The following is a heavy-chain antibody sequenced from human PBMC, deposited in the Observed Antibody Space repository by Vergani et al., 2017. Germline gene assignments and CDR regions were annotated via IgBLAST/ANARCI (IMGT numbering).Heavy chain of an antibody. CDR1: SGSISSSSYY. J-gene: IGHJ6*02. D-gene: IGHD2-21*02. CDR3: AGEYCGGGCYCPDYYYYGMDV. V-gene: IGHV4-39*01. CDR2: IYYSGSA. Sequence: QLQLQESGPGLVKPSETLSLTCTVSSGSISSSSYYWVWIRQPPGKGLEWIGTIYYSGSAYYNPTLKSRITISVDTSKNQFSLKLSSVTAADTAVYYYAGEYCGGGCYCPDYYYYGMDVWGQGTTVTVSS.